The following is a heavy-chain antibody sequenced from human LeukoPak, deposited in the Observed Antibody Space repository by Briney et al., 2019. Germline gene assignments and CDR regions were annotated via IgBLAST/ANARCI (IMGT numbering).Heavy chain of an antibody. V-gene: IGHV3-30*02. J-gene: IGHJ6*03. Sequence: SGGSLRLSCAASGFTFGAYVMYWVRQTPDKGLEWVAFIRYDGNNKFYAESVKGRFTISRDNSNNTLYLQMSSLRVDDTAVYYCAEGAVATIHRGRSYYYMDVWGKGTTVT. CDR2: IRYDGNNK. CDR1: GFTFGAYV. D-gene: IGHD5-12*01. CDR3: AEGAVATIHRGRSYYYMDV.